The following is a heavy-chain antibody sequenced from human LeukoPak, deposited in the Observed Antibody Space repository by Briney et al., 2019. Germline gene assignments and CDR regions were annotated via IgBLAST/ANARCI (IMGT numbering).Heavy chain of an antibody. CDR2: INHSGST. Sequence: SETLSLTCAVYGGSFSGYYWSWIRQPPGKGLEWIGEINHSGSTNYNPSLKSRVTISVDTSKNQFSLKLSSVTAADTAVYYCARGRYSYGFRYFDYWGQGTLVAVSS. CDR3: ARGRYSYGFRYFDY. D-gene: IGHD5-18*01. J-gene: IGHJ4*02. CDR1: GGSFSGYY. V-gene: IGHV4-34*01.